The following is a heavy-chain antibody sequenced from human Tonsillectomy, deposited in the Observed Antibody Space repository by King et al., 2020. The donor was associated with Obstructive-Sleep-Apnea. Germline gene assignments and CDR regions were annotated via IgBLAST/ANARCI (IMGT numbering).Heavy chain of an antibody. J-gene: IGHJ4*02. V-gene: IGHV1-3*01. D-gene: IGHD5-18*01. CDR1: GYTFTTYA. CDR2: INAGNGNT. Sequence: QLVQSGAEVKKPGASVKVSCKASGYTFTTYAIHWVRQAPGQRLEWMGWINAGNGNTKNAQNFQGRVTITRDTSASTAYMERSSLRSEDTAVYYCALWESGYSFWGQGTLVTVSS. CDR3: ALWESGYSF.